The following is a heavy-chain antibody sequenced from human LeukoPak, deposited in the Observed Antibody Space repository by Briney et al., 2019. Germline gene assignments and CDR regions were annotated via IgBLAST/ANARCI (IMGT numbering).Heavy chain of an antibody. CDR1: GDSVSSKSAA. D-gene: IGHD3-9*01. J-gene: IGHJ5*02. Sequence: SQTLSLTCAISGDSVSSKSAAWNWIRQSPSRGLEWLGRTYYGSKWYNDYAESVKSRITINADTSKNQFSPQLNSVTPEDTAVYYCARVDLGSAIFEPKWFDPWGQGTLVTVSS. CDR2: TYYGSKWYN. CDR3: ARVDLGSAIFEPKWFDP. V-gene: IGHV6-1*01.